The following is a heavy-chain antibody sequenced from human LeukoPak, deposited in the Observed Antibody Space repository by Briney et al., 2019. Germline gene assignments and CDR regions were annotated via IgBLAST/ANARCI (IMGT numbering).Heavy chain of an antibody. V-gene: IGHV3-30*01. CDR3: ARDSTYYYDSGSSGPHYFDY. CDR1: GFTFSGYW. Sequence: GGSLRLSCAASGFTFSGYWMSWVRQAPGKGLEWVAVISYDGSIEYYADSVKGRFTISRDNSKNTLYLQMNSLRAEDTAVYYCARDSTYYYDSGSSGPHYFDYWGQGTLVTVSS. J-gene: IGHJ4*02. CDR2: ISYDGSIE. D-gene: IGHD3-10*01.